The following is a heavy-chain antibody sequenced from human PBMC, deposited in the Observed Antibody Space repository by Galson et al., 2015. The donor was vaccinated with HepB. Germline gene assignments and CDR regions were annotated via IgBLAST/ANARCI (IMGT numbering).Heavy chain of an antibody. V-gene: IGHV3-30*03. CDR2: ISFHGSAK. J-gene: IGHJ5*02. CDR3: ARDFVNSRWCNWFDP. D-gene: IGHD2-8*01. CDR1: GFSISNYG. Sequence: SLRLSCAASGFSISNYGMHWVRQAPGKGLEWVAMISFHGSAKYYTDSVQGRFTISRDTSGNTVSLQMNSLRTDDSGVYYCARDFVNSRWCNWFDPWGQGTLVTVSS.